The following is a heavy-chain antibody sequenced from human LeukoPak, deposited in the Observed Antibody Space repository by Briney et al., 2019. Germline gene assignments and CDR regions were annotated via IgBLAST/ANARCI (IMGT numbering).Heavy chain of an antibody. CDR2: INPNSGGT. V-gene: IGHV1-2*02. CDR1: GYTFTGYY. D-gene: IGHD2-15*01. J-gene: IGHJ4*02. Sequence: ASVKVSCKASGYTFTGYYTHWVRQAPGQGLEWMGWINPNSGGTNYAQKFQGRVTMTRDTSISTAYMELSRLRSDDTAVYYCARDPYCSGGSCYYSGGNYWGQGTLVTVSS. CDR3: ARDPYCSGGSCYYSGGNY.